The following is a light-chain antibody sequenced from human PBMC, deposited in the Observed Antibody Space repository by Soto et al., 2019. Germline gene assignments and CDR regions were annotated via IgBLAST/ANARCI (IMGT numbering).Light chain of an antibody. CDR2: AAS. J-gene: IGKJ4*01. CDR1: QSISSY. V-gene: IGKV1-39*01. CDR3: QQSYSTLT. Sequence: DIQMTQSPSSLSASVGDRVTITCRSSQSISSYLNWYQQKPGKAPQLLIYAASSLQSRVPSRFSGRGSRTDFTLTISSLQPEDFATYYCQQSYSTLTFGGGTKVEIK.